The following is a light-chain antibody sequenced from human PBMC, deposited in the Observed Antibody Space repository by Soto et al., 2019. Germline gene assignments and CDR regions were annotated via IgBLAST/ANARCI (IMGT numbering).Light chain of an antibody. CDR1: QSVSSSC. J-gene: IGKJ2*01. CDR3: QQYGSSPRT. CDR2: DAS. Sequence: EIVLTQSPGTLSLSPGERATLSCRASQSVSSSCLAWYQQKPGQAPRLLIYDASSRATGIPDRFSGSGSGTDFTLTISRLEPADFAVYYCQQYGSSPRTFGQGTKLEIK. V-gene: IGKV3-20*01.